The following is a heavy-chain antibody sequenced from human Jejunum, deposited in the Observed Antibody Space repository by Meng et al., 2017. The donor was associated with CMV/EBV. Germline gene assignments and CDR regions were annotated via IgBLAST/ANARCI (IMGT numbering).Heavy chain of an antibody. CDR3: AHQAVAGTRGWFDP. CDR2: INPNSGGT. J-gene: IGHJ5*02. V-gene: IGHV1-2*02. Sequence: QGQLVQSGAEVKKPGASVKVSYKASIYTFTGYYIHWVRQAPGQGLEWMGWINPNSGGTEYAQKFQGRVTMTRDTSIITAYMELSRLRSDDTAVYYCAHQAVAGTRGWFDPWGQGTLVTVSS. D-gene: IGHD6-19*01. CDR1: IYTFTGYY.